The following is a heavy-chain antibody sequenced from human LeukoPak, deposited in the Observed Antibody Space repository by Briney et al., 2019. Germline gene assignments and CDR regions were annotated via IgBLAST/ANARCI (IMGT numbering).Heavy chain of an antibody. D-gene: IGHD1-26*01. J-gene: IGHJ6*03. CDR1: GFTFDDYA. Sequence: QTGGSLRLSCAASGFTFDDYAMHWVRQAPGKGLEWVSGISWNSGSIGYADSVKGRFTISRDNAKNSLYLQMNSLRAEDTALYYCAKDLRGSYYYYYMDVWGKGTTVTISS. CDR3: AKDLRGSYYYYYMDV. CDR2: ISWNSGSI. V-gene: IGHV3-9*01.